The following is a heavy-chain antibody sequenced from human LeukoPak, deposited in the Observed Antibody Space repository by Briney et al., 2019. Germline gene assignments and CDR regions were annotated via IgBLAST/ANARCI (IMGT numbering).Heavy chain of an antibody. CDR3: ARAPSWELHQGYFDY. D-gene: IGHD1-26*01. J-gene: IGHJ4*02. CDR2: IYYSGST. V-gene: IGHV4-39*07. CDR1: GGSISSSNYY. Sequence: SETLSLTCTVSGGSISSSNYYWGWIRQPPGKGLEWIGNIYYSGSTYYNPSLKSRVTISVDTSKNQFSLKLSSVTAADTAVYYCARAPSWELHQGYFDYWGQGTLVTVSS.